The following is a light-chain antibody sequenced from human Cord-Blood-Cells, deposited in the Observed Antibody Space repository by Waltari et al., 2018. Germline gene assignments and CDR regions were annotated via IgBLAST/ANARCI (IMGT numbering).Light chain of an antibody. CDR3: MQALQTSWT. J-gene: IGKJ1*01. CDR1: QSLLHSNGYNY. CDR2: LGS. Sequence: DIVMTQSPLSLPVPPGEPASISCRSSQSLLHSNGYNYLDWYLQKPGQSPQLLIYLGSNRAAGGPDRFRGRGSGTGFTLKISRVEAEDFGVYYCMQALQTSWTFGQGTKVEIK. V-gene: IGKV2-28*01.